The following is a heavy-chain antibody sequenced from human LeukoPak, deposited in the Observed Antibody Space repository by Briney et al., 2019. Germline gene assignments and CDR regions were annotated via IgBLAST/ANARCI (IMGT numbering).Heavy chain of an antibody. CDR1: GFTFSSYW. D-gene: IGHD5-18*01. V-gene: IGHV3-74*01. CDR2: IKGDGSST. J-gene: IGHJ4*02. Sequence: GGSLRLSCAASGFTFSSYWMHWVRHTPGTGLVWVSRIKGDGSSTSYADSVKGRFTISRDNAKNTLYLQMKSLRAEDTAVYYCARDGYSFGHDFDYWGQGTLVTVSS. CDR3: ARDGYSFGHDFDY.